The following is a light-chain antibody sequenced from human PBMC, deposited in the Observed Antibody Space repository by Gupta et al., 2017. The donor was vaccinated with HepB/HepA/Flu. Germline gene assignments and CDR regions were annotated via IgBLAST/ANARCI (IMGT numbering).Light chain of an antibody. CDR2: WAS. CDR1: QSVLYSSNNKNY. Sequence: DIVMTQSPDSLAVSLGERATINCKSSQSVLYSSNNKNYLAWYQQKPGQPPKLLIYWASTRESGVPDRFSGSGSGTDFTLTISSLQAEDVAVYYCQTYYGTITFGQGTRLEIK. CDR3: QTYYGTIT. J-gene: IGKJ5*01. V-gene: IGKV4-1*01.